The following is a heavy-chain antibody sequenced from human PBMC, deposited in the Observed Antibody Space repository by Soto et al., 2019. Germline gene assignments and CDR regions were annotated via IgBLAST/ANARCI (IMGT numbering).Heavy chain of an antibody. V-gene: IGHV1-24*01. CDR3: ATGHPLIGYYGSGSFYYGMDV. D-gene: IGHD3-10*01. CDR1: VYTXSELS. CDR2: FDPEDCET. Sequence: SXKVSFKVSVYTXSELSRNLVRQAPGKGLEWIGGFDPEDCETIYAQKFQGRVTMTDYTSTDTAYIELSRLRSEDTDVYYCATGHPLIGYYGSGSFYYGMDVWGQGTTATVS. J-gene: IGHJ6*02.